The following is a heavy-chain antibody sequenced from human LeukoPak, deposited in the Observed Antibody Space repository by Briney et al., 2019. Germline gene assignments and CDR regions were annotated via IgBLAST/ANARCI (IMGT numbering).Heavy chain of an antibody. D-gene: IGHD5-18*01. CDR1: GSTFSSYS. Sequence: PGGSLRLSCAASGSTFSSYSMNWVRQAPGKGLEWVPSISSSSSYIYYADSVKGRFTISRDNAKNSLYLQMNSLRAEDTAVYYCARDQVFEQLWFPTYYYYMDVWGKGTTVTVSS. CDR3: ARDQVFEQLWFPTYYYYMDV. CDR2: ISSSSSYI. V-gene: IGHV3-21*01. J-gene: IGHJ6*03.